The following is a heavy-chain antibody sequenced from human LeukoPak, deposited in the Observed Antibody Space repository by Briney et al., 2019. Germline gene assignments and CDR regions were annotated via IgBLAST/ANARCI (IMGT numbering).Heavy chain of an antibody. CDR2: ISYDGSKN. CDR3: AKDTGTYTSGIDY. J-gene: IGHJ4*02. Sequence: PGGSLRLSCAASGVSLSSNGMHWVRQAPGKGLEWLAVISYDGSKNYYADSVKGRSTISRDNSKNTFYLQMNSLRTEDTALYYCAKDTGTYTSGIDYWGQGTLVTVSS. CDR1: GVSLSSNG. D-gene: IGHD6-19*01. V-gene: IGHV3-30*18.